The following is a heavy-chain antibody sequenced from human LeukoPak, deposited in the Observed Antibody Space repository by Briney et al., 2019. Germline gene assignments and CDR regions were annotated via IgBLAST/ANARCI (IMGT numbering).Heavy chain of an antibody. Sequence: PSETLSLTCTVSGGSISSSSYYWGWIRQPPGKGLEWIGSIYYSGSTYYNPSLKSRVTISVDTSKNQFSLKLSSVTAADTAVYYCASYLRRFGEQVNWFDPWGQGTLVTVSS. CDR2: IYYSGST. CDR3: ASYLRRFGEQVNWFDP. D-gene: IGHD3-3*01. J-gene: IGHJ5*02. V-gene: IGHV4-39*07. CDR1: GGSISSSSYY.